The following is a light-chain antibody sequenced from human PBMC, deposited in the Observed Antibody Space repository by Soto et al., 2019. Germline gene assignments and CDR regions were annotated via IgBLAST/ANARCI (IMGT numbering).Light chain of an antibody. Sequence: EIVMTQSPATLSVSPGERATLSCRASESVFGYLAWYQHKPGQAPRLLIYGTSTRATGIPARFSGSGSGTDFTLTISSLQFEDFAVYYCQQYNNWPRTFGQGTKVDI. CDR2: GTS. CDR3: QQYNNWPRT. J-gene: IGKJ1*01. CDR1: ESVFGY. V-gene: IGKV3-15*01.